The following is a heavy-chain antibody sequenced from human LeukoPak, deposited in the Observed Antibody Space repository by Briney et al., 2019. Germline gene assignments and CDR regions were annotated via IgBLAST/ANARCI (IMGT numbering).Heavy chain of an antibody. Sequence: GGSLRLSCAASGFTFSSYSMNWVRQAPGKGLEWVSYISSSSSTIYYADSVKGRFTITSDNAKNSLYLQMNSLRAEDTAVYYCARSVAKSATLDYYYYYMDVWGKGTTVTVSS. V-gene: IGHV3-48*01. J-gene: IGHJ6*03. CDR2: ISSSSSTI. CDR1: GFTFSSYS. D-gene: IGHD5-12*01. CDR3: ARSVAKSATLDYYYYYMDV.